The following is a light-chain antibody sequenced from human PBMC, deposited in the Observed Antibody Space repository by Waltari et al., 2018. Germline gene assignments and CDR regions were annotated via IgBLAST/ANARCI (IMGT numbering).Light chain of an antibody. CDR2: VTS. CDR3: QQRANWPLT. Sequence: EIVLTQSPGTLSLSPGERATLSCRASQNVGRYLAWYQPKPGQAPSLLIHVTSHRAAGIPARFSGSGSGTDFTLIISSLEPEDFAVVYCQQRANWPLTVGGGTKVEIK. J-gene: IGKJ4*01. CDR1: QNVGRY. V-gene: IGKV3-11*01.